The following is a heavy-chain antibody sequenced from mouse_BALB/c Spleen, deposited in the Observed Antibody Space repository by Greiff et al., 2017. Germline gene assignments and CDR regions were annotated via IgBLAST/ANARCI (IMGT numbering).Heavy chain of an antibody. Sequence: VQLQQSGAELARPGASVKLSCKASGYTFTSYWMQWVTQRPGQGLEWIGAIYPGDGDTRYTQKFKGKATLTADKSSSTAYMQLSSLASEDSAVYYCARYRYDEGYAMDYWGQGTSVTVSS. D-gene: IGHD2-14*01. CDR3: ARYRYDEGYAMDY. CDR2: IYPGDGDT. V-gene: IGHV1-87*01. J-gene: IGHJ4*01. CDR1: GYTFTSYW.